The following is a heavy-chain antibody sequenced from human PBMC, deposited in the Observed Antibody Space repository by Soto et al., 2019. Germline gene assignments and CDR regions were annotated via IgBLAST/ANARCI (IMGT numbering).Heavy chain of an antibody. D-gene: IGHD2-15*01. CDR1: GGSISSYY. V-gene: IGHV4-4*07. CDR3: AKMRFRWSDY. CDR2: IYTSGST. J-gene: IGHJ4*02. Sequence: PSETLSLTCTVSGGSISSYYCSWIRQPAGKGLEWIGRIYTSGSTNYNPSLKSRVTLTRDTSISTAYLELSRLKSDDTAVYYCAKMRFRWSDYWGQGTLVTVS.